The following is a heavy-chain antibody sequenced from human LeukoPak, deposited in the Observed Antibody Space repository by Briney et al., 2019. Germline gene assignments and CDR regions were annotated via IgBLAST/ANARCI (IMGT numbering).Heavy chain of an antibody. Sequence: PGRSLSLSWPASGFTFHDYAMHWVRQAPGKGLEWVSGISWNCSSIGYADSVKGRFTISRDNAKNSLYLQMNSLRAEDMALYYCAKDIDAYGDLSAFDIWGQGKMVTVSS. CDR1: GFTFHDYA. CDR2: ISWNCSSI. D-gene: IGHD4-17*01. J-gene: IGHJ3*02. CDR3: AKDIDAYGDLSAFDI. V-gene: IGHV3-9*03.